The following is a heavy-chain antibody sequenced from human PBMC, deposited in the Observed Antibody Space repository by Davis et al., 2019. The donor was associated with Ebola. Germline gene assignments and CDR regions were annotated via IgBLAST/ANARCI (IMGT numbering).Heavy chain of an antibody. J-gene: IGHJ5*02. CDR2: IHDGSDT. CDR3: ARETIPSINWDEGYYLDL. D-gene: IGHD1-1*01. Sequence: MPSETLSLTCTVSGGSMSSYFWSWIRQSPERGLEWMGYIHDGSDTNYNPSLRSRLTISVDTPNNQFSLSLSSVTAADTAVYFCARETIPSINWDEGYYLDLWGQGTLVSVSS. V-gene: IGHV4-59*01. CDR1: GGSMSSYF.